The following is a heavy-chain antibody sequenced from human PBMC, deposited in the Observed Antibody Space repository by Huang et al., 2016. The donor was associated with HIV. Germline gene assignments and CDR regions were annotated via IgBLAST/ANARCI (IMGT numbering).Heavy chain of an antibody. CDR3: ARVRGYSGSYYGMDV. CDR2: IIPGFGTQ. V-gene: IGHV1-69*01. J-gene: IGHJ6*02. CDR1: GGTFSNHG. Sequence: QVQLVQSGAEVKKPGSSVKVSCKGSGGTFSNHGFSWVRQAPGQGLEWMGGIIPGFGTQYYTPKFQGRVTITADEATSTVYMELSSLTPDDTAEYYCARVRGYSGSYYGMDVWGQGTTVTVSS. D-gene: IGHD1-26*01.